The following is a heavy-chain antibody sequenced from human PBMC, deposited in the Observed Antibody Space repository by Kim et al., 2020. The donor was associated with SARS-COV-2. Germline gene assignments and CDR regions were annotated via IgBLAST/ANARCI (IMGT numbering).Heavy chain of an antibody. CDR2: IKTKPEGGTT. CDR3: VADKYLWDDSQFND. CDR1: GLTFNNAW. Sequence: GGSLRLSCIASGLTFNNAWMSWVRQAPGKGLEWVGRIKTKPEGGTTDYAAPVKGRFIVSRDDSKDILYLQMSNLKTEDTAVYYCVADKYLWDDSQFNDWGQGALVTVSS. V-gene: IGHV3-15*01. J-gene: IGHJ4*02. D-gene: IGHD3-22*01.